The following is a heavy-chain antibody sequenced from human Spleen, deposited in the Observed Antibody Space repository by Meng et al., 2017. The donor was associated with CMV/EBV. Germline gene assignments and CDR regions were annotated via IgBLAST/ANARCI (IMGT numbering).Heavy chain of an antibody. V-gene: IGHV3-69-1*01. J-gene: IGHJ6*02. D-gene: IGHD3-10*01. CDR2: ISSSSTI. CDR1: GFTFSDYY. Sequence: GGSLRLSCAASGFTFSDYYMNWVRQAPGKGLEWVSSISSSSTIYYADSVKGRFTISRDNAKNSLYLQMNSLRAEDTAVYYCARDLLGSYYYYGMDVWGQGTTVTVSS. CDR3: ARDLLGSYYYYGMDV.